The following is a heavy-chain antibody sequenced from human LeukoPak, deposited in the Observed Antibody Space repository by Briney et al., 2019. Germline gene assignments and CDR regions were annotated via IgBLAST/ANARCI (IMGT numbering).Heavy chain of an antibody. D-gene: IGHD2-21*01. Sequence: SVTLSLTCSVSGGCITDYHWAWIRQPPGKGLEWIGYIYHRGSTNYNPSLGSRLTISVDVSQNQFSLRLTSVTAADTAVYYCARLVADYFDYWGQGSLVTVSS. CDR3: ARLVADYFDY. CDR2: IYHRGST. V-gene: IGHV4-59*01. J-gene: IGHJ4*02. CDR1: GGCITDYH.